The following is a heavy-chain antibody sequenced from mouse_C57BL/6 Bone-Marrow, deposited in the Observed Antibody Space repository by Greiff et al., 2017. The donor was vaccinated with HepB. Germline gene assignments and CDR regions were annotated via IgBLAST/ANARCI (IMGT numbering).Heavy chain of an antibody. J-gene: IGHJ3*01. V-gene: IGHV1-82*01. Sequence: VQVVESGPELVKPGASVKISCKASGYAFSSSWMNWVKQRPGKGLEWIGRIYPGDGDTNYNGKFKGKATLTADKSSSTAYMQLSSLTSEDSAVYFCARVYDYDWFAYWGQGTLVTVS. D-gene: IGHD2-4*01. CDR1: GYAFSSSW. CDR2: IYPGDGDT. CDR3: ARVYDYDWFAY.